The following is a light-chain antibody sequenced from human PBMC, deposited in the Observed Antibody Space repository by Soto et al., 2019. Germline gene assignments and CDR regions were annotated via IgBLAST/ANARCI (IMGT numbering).Light chain of an antibody. V-gene: IGKV3-15*01. Sequence: EIVMTQSPATLSVYPGARATLSCRASQSVSSNLAWYQQKPGQAPSLLIYGASTRATGIPARFSGSGSGTEFTLTISSLQSEDYAVYYCQQYNNWPPYTFGQGTKVDIK. CDR1: QSVSSN. CDR3: QQYNNWPPYT. CDR2: GAS. J-gene: IGKJ2*01.